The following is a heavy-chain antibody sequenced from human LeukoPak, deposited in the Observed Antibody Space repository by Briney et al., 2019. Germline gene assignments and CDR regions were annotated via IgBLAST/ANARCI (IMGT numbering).Heavy chain of an antibody. Sequence: SETLSLTCAVYGGSFSGYYWSWIRQPPGKGLEWIGEINHSGSTNYNPSLKSRVTISVDTSKNQFSLKLSSVTAADTAVYYCARGKYCSSTSCPPNWFDPWGQGTLVTVSS. J-gene: IGHJ5*02. V-gene: IGHV4-34*01. CDR3: ARGKYCSSTSCPPNWFDP. CDR1: GGSFSGYY. CDR2: INHSGST. D-gene: IGHD2-2*01.